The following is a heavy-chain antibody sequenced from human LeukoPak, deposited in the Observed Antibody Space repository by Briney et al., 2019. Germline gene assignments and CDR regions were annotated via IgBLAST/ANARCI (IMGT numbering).Heavy chain of an antibody. CDR1: GFTFDDYA. CDR2: ISWNSGSI. CDR3: AKGLRITMVRGGFDY. J-gene: IGHJ4*02. V-gene: IGHV3-9*01. D-gene: IGHD3-10*01. Sequence: GGSLRLSCAASGFTFDDYAMHWVRQAPGKGLEWVSGISWNSGSIAYADSVKGRFTISRDNAKNSLYLQMNSLRAEDTALYYCAKGLRITMVRGGFDYWGQGTLVTVSS.